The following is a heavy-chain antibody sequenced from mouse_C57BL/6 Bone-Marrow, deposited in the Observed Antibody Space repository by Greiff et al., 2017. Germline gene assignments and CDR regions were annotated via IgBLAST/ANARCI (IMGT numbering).Heavy chain of an antibody. J-gene: IGHJ4*01. D-gene: IGHD1-1*01. CDR2: IYPRSGNT. Sequence: VKLQESGAELARPGASVKLSCKASGYTFTSYGISWVKQRTGQGLEWIGEIYPRSGNTYYNEKFKGKATLTADKSSSTAYMELRSLTSEDSAVYFCAALITTVVDNAMDYWGQGTSVTVSS. CDR1: GYTFTSYG. CDR3: AALITTVVDNAMDY. V-gene: IGHV1-81*01.